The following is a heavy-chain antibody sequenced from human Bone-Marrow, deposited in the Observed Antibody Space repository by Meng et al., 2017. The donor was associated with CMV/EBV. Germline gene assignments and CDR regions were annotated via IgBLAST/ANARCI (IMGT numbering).Heavy chain of an antibody. J-gene: IGHJ4*02. D-gene: IGHD5-18*01. CDR2: INHSGST. Sequence: LQRCGAGRLMPTRTLSLPRAVYGAAASGYYWSWNRQPPGKRLEWIGEINHSGSTTYNPSLKSRVNISVDTSKNQFSLKLSSVTAADTAVYYCARCSWDTAMVDKFDYWGQGALVTVAS. CDR3: ARCSWDTAMVDKFDY. CDR1: GAAASGYY. V-gene: IGHV4-34*01.